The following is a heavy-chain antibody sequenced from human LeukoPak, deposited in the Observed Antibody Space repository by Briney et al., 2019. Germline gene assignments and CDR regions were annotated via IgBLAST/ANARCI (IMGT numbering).Heavy chain of an antibody. CDR1: GFTFSSYA. V-gene: IGHV3-23*01. Sequence: GGSLRPSCAASGFTFSSYAMSWVRQAPGKGLEWVSAISGSGGSTYYADSVKGRFTISRDNSKNTLYLQMNSLRAEDTAVYYCAKDLEVGWIQLWWSLDAFDIWGQGTMVTVSS. CDR3: AKDLEVGWIQLWWSLDAFDI. D-gene: IGHD5-18*01. CDR2: ISGSGGST. J-gene: IGHJ3*02.